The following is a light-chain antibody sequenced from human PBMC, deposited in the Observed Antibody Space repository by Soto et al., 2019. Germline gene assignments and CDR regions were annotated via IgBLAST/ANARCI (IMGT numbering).Light chain of an antibody. V-gene: IGKV1-5*03. J-gene: IGKJ2*01. CDR1: QTINSW. CDR2: KAS. CDR3: QQYDSIPYT. Sequence: DIQMTQSPSTLSASVRDRVTITCRASQTINSWFAWYQQRPGKAPRLLFYKASTLESGVPSRFSGSGSGTEFTLTISTLQPDDFATYYCQQYDSIPYTFGQGTKLDIK.